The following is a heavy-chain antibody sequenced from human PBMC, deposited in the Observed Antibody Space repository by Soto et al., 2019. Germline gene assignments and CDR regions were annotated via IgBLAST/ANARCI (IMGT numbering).Heavy chain of an antibody. J-gene: IGHJ5*02. V-gene: IGHV1-69*06. CDR2: LLPIFGTT. CDR1: GGGLIRTG. D-gene: IGHD5-12*01. CDR3: ARTPGYTGYAKRGRFDP. Sequence: QVQLVQSGAEVKKPGSSVRLSCQASGGGLIRTGITWVLQAPGQWLEWMGELLPIFGTTDYAQKFQGRVNMTADTSTNTASVYLGSLTSEDTAVYYWARTPGYTGYAKRGRFDPWGQGALDTGSS.